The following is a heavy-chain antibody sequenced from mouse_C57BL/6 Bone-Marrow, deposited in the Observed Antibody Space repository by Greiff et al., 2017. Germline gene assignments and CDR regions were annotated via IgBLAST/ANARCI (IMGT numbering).Heavy chain of an antibody. CDR1: EYEFPSHD. CDR2: INSDGGST. V-gene: IGHV5-2*01. D-gene: IGHD1-1*01. CDR3: ARRGSYYAHWYFDV. J-gene: IGHJ1*03. Sequence: EVQLQESGGGLVQPGESLKLSCESNEYEFPSHDMSWVRKTPEKRLELVAAINSDGGSTYYPDTMERRFIISRDNTKKTLYLQMSSLRSEDTALYYCARRGSYYAHWYFDVWGTGTTVTVSS.